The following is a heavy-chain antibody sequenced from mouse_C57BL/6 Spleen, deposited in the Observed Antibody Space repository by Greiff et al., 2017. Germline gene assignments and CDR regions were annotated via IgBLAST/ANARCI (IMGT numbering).Heavy chain of an antibody. CDR1: GYTFTSYD. D-gene: IGHD2-3*01. CDR3: ARRGYDGYYLYAMDY. V-gene: IGHV1-85*01. J-gene: IGHJ4*01. Sequence: QVQLKESGPELVKPGASVKLSCKASGYTFTSYDINWVKQRPGQGLEWIGWIYPRDGSTKYNEKFKGKATLTVDTSSSTAYMELHSLTSEDSAVYFCARRGYDGYYLYAMDYWGQGTSVTVSS. CDR2: IYPRDGST.